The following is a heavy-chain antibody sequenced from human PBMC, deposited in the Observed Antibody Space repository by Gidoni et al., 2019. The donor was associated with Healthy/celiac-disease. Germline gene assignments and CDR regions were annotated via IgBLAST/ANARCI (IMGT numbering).Heavy chain of an antibody. D-gene: IGHD2-15*01. V-gene: IGHV3-30*18. CDR1: GFTFSSYG. J-gene: IGHJ1*01. Sequence: QVQLVESGGGVVQPGRSLRLSCAASGFTFSSYGMHWVRQAPGKGLEWVAVISYDGSNKYYADSVKGRFTISRDNSKNTLYLQMNSLRAEDTAVYYCAKASATFEHFQHWGQGTLVTVSS. CDR2: ISYDGSNK. CDR3: AKASATFEHFQH.